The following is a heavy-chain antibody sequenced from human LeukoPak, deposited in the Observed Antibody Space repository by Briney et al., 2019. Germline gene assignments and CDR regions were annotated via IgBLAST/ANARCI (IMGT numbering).Heavy chain of an antibody. CDR1: GGSISSDSYY. Sequence: SQTLSLTCTVSGGSISSDSYYWSWIRQPAGKGLEWIGRIYTSGSTNYNPSLKSRVTISVDTSKNQFSLKLSSVTAADTAVYYCARATEGYVFWSGYYNYFDYWGQGTLVTVSS. V-gene: IGHV4-61*02. CDR2: IYTSGST. D-gene: IGHD3-3*01. J-gene: IGHJ4*02. CDR3: ARATEGYVFWSGYYNYFDY.